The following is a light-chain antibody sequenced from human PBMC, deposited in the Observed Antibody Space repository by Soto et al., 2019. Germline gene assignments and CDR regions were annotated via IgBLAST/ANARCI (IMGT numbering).Light chain of an antibody. CDR2: STS. V-gene: IGKV3-20*01. CDR3: QQYCRSPFT. Sequence: DIVLTQSPGTLSLSPGERATLSCRASQPVSSDYLAWYQHKPGQAPSLLIYSTSSSATGIPDRFSGSGSGTDFTLTISRLEPEDFAVYYCQQYCRSPFTFGPGTKVDI. J-gene: IGKJ3*01. CDR1: QPVSSDY.